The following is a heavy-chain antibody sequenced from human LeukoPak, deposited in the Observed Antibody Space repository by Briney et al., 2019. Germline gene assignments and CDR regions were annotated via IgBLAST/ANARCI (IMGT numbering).Heavy chain of an antibody. V-gene: IGHV4-59*12. J-gene: IGHJ4*02. CDR3: AGTYCGGDCSFDS. D-gene: IGHD2-21*02. CDR2: IYYSGST. CDR1: GGSISSYY. Sequence: SETLSLTCTVSGGSISSYYWSWIRQPPGKGLEWIGYIYYSGSTNYNPSLKSRVTISVDTSKNQFSLKVSSVTAADTAVYYCAGTYCGGDCSFDSWGQGTLVTVSS.